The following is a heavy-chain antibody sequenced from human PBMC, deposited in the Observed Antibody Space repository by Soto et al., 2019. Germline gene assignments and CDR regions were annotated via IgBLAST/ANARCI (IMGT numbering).Heavy chain of an antibody. V-gene: IGHV1-18*01. CDR1: GYTFSSYG. Sequence: QIQLVQSGGEVRTPGASVKVSCKASGYTFSSYGITWVRQAPGQGLEWLGWINPSSGETNYAQKFQGRVTVTTDTSTTTGYMDLRNLTFDDTAVYYCARDWYPRFDPWGQGTLVTVSS. CDR3: ARDWYPRFDP. J-gene: IGHJ5*02. D-gene: IGHD6-13*01. CDR2: INPSSGET.